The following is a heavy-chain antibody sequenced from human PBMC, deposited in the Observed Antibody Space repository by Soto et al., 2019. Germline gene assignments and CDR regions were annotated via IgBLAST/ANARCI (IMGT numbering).Heavy chain of an antibody. CDR2: IYSGGYT. CDR1: GFTVSNNY. V-gene: IGHV3-53*01. Sequence: EVQLVESGGGLIQPGGSLRLSCAVSGFTVSNNYMSWVRQAPGKGLEGVSVIYSGGYTAYGDSVKGRFTISRDNSKNTLYLQMKPLGPHAPAGFYCAPHPGGGGYWGQGTLVTVSS. D-gene: IGHD3-10*01. J-gene: IGHJ4*02. CDR3: APHPGGGGY.